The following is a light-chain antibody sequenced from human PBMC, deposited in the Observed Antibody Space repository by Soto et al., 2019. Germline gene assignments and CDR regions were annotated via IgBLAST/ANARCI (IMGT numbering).Light chain of an antibody. V-gene: IGKV3-15*01. CDR1: QSVSSN. CDR3: QHYNNWPPWT. J-gene: IGKJ1*01. Sequence: EIVMTQSPATLSVSPGERATLSCRASQSVSSNLAWYQQKPGQTPRLLIYGASTRATGIPARFSGSGSGKEFTLTISSLQSEDFAVYYCQHYNNWPPWTVGQGTKVEIK. CDR2: GAS.